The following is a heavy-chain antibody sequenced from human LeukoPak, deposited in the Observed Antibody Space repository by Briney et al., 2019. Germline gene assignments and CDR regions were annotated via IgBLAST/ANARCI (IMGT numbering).Heavy chain of an antibody. V-gene: IGHV4-34*01. CDR2: INHSGST. D-gene: IGHD3-3*01. J-gene: IGHJ3*02. CDR3: AEGRSVLDI. Sequence: LEWIGEINHSGSTNYNPSLKSRVTISVDTSKKQFSLKLSSVTAADTAVYYCAEGRSVLDIWGQGTMVTVS.